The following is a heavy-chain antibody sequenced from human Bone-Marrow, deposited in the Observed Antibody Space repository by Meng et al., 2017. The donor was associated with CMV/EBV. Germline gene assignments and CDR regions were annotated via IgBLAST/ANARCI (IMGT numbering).Heavy chain of an antibody. CDR3: ARHDLPKDSISSPADAFDI. V-gene: IGHV5-51*01. J-gene: IGHJ3*02. Sequence: GGSLQIHRKGSGYSYTSYWIGWVRQMPGKGLEGMGIIYPGDSDTRYSPSFQGQVTISADKSISTAYLQWSSLKAPDTAMYYCARHDLPKDSISSPADAFDIWGQGTRVTVSS. D-gene: IGHD6-6*01. CDR1: GYSYTSYW. CDR2: IYPGDSDT.